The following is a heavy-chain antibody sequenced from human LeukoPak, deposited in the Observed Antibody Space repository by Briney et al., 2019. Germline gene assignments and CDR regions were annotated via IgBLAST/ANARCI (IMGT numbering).Heavy chain of an antibody. J-gene: IGHJ4*02. Sequence: GGSLRLSCAASGFTFTTYWMGWVRQAPGQGLEWVANINQDGSEKYYLDSAKGRFTISRDNARNSLYLQVNSLRAEDTAVYYCARGGTSGYSSTRHFWGGNYYFDYWGQGILVTVSS. CDR2: INQDGSEK. CDR3: ARGGTSGYSSTRHFWGGNYYFDY. V-gene: IGHV3-7*01. CDR1: GFTFTTYW. D-gene: IGHD2-2*01.